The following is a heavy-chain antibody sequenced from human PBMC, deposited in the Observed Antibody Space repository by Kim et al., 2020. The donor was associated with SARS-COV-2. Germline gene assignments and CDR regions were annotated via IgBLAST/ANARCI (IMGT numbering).Heavy chain of an antibody. D-gene: IGHD1-20*01. V-gene: IGHV1-18*01. J-gene: IGHJ4*02. CDR3: ARRHNLRRPFDY. Sequence: NYAQKLQGRVTMTTDTSTSTAYMELRSLRSDDTAVYYCARRHNLRRPFDYWGQGTLVTVSS.